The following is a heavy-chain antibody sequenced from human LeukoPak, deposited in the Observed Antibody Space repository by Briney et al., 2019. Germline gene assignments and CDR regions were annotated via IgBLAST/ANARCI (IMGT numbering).Heavy chain of an antibody. CDR2: INSDGSST. D-gene: IGHD3-10*01. CDR3: ARVTMDRGADY. CDR1: GFTFSSYW. J-gene: IGHJ4*02. Sequence: GGSLRLSCAASGFTFSSYWMHWVRLGPGKGLVWVSRINSDGSSTSYADSVKGRFAISRDSAENTLYLQMNSLRAEDTAVYYCARVTMDRGADYWGQGTLVTVSS. V-gene: IGHV3-74*01.